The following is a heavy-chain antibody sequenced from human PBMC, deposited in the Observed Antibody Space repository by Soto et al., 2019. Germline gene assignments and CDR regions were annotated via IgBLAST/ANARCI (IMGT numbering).Heavy chain of an antibody. CDR2: IYYSGST. D-gene: IGHD1-26*01. CDR3: ARGVWEGGYNAFDL. CDR1: GGSVSSGSYY. Sequence: SETLSLTCTVSGGSVSSGSYYWSWIRQPPGKGLEGSGYIYYSGSTNYNPSLKSRVTISVDKSKNEFSLKLSSVTAADTVLYYCARGVWEGGYNAFDLWGQGTLVTVSS. J-gene: IGHJ3*01. V-gene: IGHV4-61*01.